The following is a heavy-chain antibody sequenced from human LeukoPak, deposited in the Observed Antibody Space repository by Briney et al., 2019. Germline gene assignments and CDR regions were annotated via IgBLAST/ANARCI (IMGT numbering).Heavy chain of an antibody. Sequence: PGGSLRLSCAASGFTFSTSGMSWVRQAPGKGLEWVSATSPSGGSTYYADPVKGRFTISRDNSKNTLYLQMNSLRAEDTAVYYCARDLALGGQGTLVTVSS. CDR1: GFTFSTSG. J-gene: IGHJ4*02. CDR3: ARDLAL. CDR2: TSPSGGST. V-gene: IGHV3-23*01.